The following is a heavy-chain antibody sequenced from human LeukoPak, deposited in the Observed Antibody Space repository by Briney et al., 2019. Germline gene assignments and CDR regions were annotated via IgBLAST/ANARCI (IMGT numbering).Heavy chain of an antibody. D-gene: IGHD6-19*01. Sequence: PSETLSLTCAVYGGSFSGYYWSWIRQPPGKGLEWIGEINHSGSTNYNPSLKSRVTISVDTSKNQFSLKLSSVTAADTAVYYCARYKQWLVLSYLDYWGQGTLVTVSS. CDR2: INHSGST. CDR1: GGSFSGYY. V-gene: IGHV4-34*01. J-gene: IGHJ4*02. CDR3: ARYKQWLVLSYLDY.